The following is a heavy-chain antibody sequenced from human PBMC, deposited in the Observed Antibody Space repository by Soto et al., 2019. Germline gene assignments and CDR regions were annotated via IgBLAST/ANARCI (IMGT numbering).Heavy chain of an antibody. CDR3: AGTTVTPRPPFYYYAMDV. V-gene: IGHV3-21*01. D-gene: IGHD4-4*01. CDR2: ITSSSTFI. CDR1: GFRFGGYS. J-gene: IGHJ6*02. Sequence: GGSLRLSCVASGFRFGGYSMNWVRQAPGRGLEWVPSITSSSTFIYYAHPVEGRFTISRDNAKNLLSLQMNSLRAEDTAVYYCAGTTVTPRPPFYYYAMDVWGQGTTVTVSS.